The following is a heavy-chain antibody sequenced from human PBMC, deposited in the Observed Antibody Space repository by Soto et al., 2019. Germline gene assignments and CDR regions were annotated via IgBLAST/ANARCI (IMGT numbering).Heavy chain of an antibody. CDR2: TSAYNGNT. J-gene: IGHJ4*02. CDR3: VRLPLGGGTCYPPTVDY. CDR1: GFSFVDYS. D-gene: IGHD2-15*01. V-gene: IGHV1-18*01. Sequence: QVQLVQSGAEVKTPGASVKVSCKASGFSFVDYSFTWVRQAPGQWLEWMGWTSAYNGNTKYAQKFQGRVTMTTDASTGTSYMELRSMGSHDTAVDFCVRLPLGGGTCYPPTVDYWCQGTRVTVSS.